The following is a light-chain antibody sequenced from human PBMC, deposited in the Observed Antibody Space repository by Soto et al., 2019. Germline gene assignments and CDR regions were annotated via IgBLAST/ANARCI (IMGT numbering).Light chain of an antibody. CDR2: EVS. CDR3: SSYAGSNNFV. Sequence: QAVLTQPPSASGSPGQSVTISCTGTSSDVGGYNYVSWYQQHPGKAPKRMISEVSKRPSGVPDRFSGSKSGNTASLTASGLQAEDEADYYCSSYAGSNNFVFGTGTKVTVL. CDR1: SSDVGGYNY. V-gene: IGLV2-8*01. J-gene: IGLJ1*01.